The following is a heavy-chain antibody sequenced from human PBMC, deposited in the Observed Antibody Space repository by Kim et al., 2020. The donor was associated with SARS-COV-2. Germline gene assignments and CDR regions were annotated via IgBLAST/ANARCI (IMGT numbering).Heavy chain of an antibody. V-gene: IGHV3-23*01. CDR3: AKEGYSSGWYVFDY. Sequence: ADSVKGRFTISRDNSKNTLYLQMNSLRAEDTAVYYCAKEGYSSGWYVFDYWGQGTLVIVSS. D-gene: IGHD6-19*01. J-gene: IGHJ4*02.